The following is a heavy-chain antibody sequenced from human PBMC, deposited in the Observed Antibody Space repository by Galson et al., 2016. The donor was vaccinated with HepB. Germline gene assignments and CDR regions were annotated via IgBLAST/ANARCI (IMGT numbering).Heavy chain of an antibody. CDR1: GFIVSSHY. Sequence: AGSGFIVSSHYLNWVRQAPGKGLEWVAIIYSGGATYYADSVKGRFTISRDNAKNSLYLQMDSLRVEDTALYYCTKDGGRYVVASGEPGHYWGQGTLVTVSS. D-gene: IGHD3-16*01. CDR2: IYSGGAT. V-gene: IGHV3-53*05. J-gene: IGHJ4*02. CDR3: TKDGGRYVVASGEPGHY.